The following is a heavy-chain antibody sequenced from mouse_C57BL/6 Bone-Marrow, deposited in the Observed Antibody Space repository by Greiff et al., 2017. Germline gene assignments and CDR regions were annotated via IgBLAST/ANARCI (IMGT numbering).Heavy chain of an antibody. CDR2: ISPGDGDT. CDR1: GYAFSSSW. V-gene: IGHV1-82*01. D-gene: IGHD2-1*01. CDR3: ARSTRAWFAY. Sequence: VQLQQSGPELVKPGASVKISCKASGYAFSSSWMNWVKQRPGKGLEWIGRISPGDGDTNYNGKFKGKATLTADKSSSTAYMQLSSLTSEDSAVYFCARSTRAWFAYWGQGTLVTVSA. J-gene: IGHJ3*01.